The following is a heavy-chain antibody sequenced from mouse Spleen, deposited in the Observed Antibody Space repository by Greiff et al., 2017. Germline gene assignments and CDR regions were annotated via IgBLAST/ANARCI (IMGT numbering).Heavy chain of an antibody. D-gene: IGHD2-14*01. Sequence: VQLQQSGAELVRPGASVKLSCTASGFNIKDDYMHWVKQRPEQGLEWIGWIDPENGDTEYASKFQGKATITADTSSNTAYLQLSSLTSEDTAVYYCTTGSYRYYFDYWGQGTTLTVSS. CDR1: GFNIKDDY. V-gene: IGHV14-4*01. CDR2: IDPENGDT. J-gene: IGHJ2*01. CDR3: TTGSYRYYFDY.